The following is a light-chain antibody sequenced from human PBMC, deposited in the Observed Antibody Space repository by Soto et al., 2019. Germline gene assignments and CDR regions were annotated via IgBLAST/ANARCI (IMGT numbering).Light chain of an antibody. CDR1: QSVGSSY. V-gene: IGKV3-20*01. CDR2: GAS. J-gene: IGKJ1*01. Sequence: EIVLTQSPGTLSLSPGERATLSCRASQSVGSSYLAWYQQKPGQAPRLLISGASSRATGIPDRFSGSGSVTDFTLTISRLEPEDFALYYCQQYGSSPRTFGQGTKVEIK. CDR3: QQYGSSPRT.